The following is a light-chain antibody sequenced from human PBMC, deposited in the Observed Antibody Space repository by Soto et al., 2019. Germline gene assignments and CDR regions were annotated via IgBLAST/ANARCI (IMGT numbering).Light chain of an antibody. Sequence: DIVLTQSPATLSASAGERVTLSCRASQSVDSSLAWYQQKPGQAPRLLIYGASTRASDMPGTFSGRGSGTEFTLTISSLRPEDFGVYYCQQYRSWPRTFVQGTKVDI. CDR1: QSVDSS. CDR3: QQYRSWPRT. CDR2: GAS. J-gene: IGKJ1*01. V-gene: IGKV3-15*01.